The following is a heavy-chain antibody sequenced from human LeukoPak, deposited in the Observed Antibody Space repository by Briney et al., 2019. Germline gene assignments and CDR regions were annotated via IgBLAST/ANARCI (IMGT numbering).Heavy chain of an antibody. Sequence: SGTLSLTCAVSGGSFSSSNWWSWVRQSPGKGLEWIGEIFHSGNTNYNPSLKSRVTISVDTSKNQFSLKLSSVTAADTAVYYCARLDYSYFDYWGQGTLVTVSS. V-gene: IGHV4-4*02. J-gene: IGHJ4*02. D-gene: IGHD4-11*01. CDR1: GGSFSSSNW. CDR3: ARLDYSYFDY. CDR2: IFHSGNT.